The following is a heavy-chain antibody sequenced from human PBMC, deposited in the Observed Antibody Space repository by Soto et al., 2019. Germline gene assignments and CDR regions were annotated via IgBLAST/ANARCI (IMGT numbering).Heavy chain of an antibody. CDR2: IIPILGIA. D-gene: IGHD4-17*01. CDR1: GGTVSSST. J-gene: IGHJ3*01. V-gene: IGHV1-69*04. Sequence: GASVKVACKASGGTVSSSTISGVRQAPGQGLEWMGRIIPILGIANYAQKFQGRVTITADKSTSTAYMELSSLRSEDTAVYYCAREGEFLGPNGTSVTTGRWGQGTMVTVSS. CDR3: AREGEFLGPNGTSVTTGR.